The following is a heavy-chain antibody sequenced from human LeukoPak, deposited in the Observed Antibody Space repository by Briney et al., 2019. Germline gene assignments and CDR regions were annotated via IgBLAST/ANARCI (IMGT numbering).Heavy chain of an antibody. V-gene: IGHV3-74*01. CDR3: AVSNWMDP. Sequence: GRSLRLSCAASGFTFSGFWMHWVRPAPGKGLVWVSCISFDGSDATYAASVKGRFTISRDNAKNTLHLQMDSLTVEDTAVYYCAVSNWMDPWGQGTLVTVSS. CDR2: ISFDGSDA. J-gene: IGHJ5*02. CDR1: GFTFSGFW.